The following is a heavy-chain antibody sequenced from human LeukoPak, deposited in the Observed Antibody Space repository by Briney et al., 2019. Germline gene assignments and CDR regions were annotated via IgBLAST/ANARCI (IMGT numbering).Heavy chain of an antibody. V-gene: IGHV4-38-2*01. CDR2: IYHSGST. D-gene: IGHD1-26*01. CDR1: GCSISSGYY. J-gene: IGHJ4*02. Sequence: SETLSLTCAVSGCSISSGYYWGWIRQPPGKGLEWIGSIYHSGSTYYNPSLKSRVTISVDTSKNQFSLKLSSVTAADTAVYYCARHVGATGMSLDYFDYWGQGTLVTVSS. CDR3: ARHVGATGMSLDYFDY.